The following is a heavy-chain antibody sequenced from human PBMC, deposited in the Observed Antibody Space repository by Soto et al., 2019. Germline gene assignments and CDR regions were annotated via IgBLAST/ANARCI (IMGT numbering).Heavy chain of an antibody. CDR2: ISGSGAYT. CDR3: AKYGCSSTSCQCDY. D-gene: IGHD2-2*01. Sequence: HPGGSLRLSCAASGFTFSSYAMTWVRQAPGKGLEWVSAISGSGAYTYYANSVKGRFTISRDNSKNTLYLQLNSLRADDTAVYYCAKYGCSSTSCQCDYWGQGTRVTVSS. CDR1: GFTFSSYA. J-gene: IGHJ4*02. V-gene: IGHV3-23*01.